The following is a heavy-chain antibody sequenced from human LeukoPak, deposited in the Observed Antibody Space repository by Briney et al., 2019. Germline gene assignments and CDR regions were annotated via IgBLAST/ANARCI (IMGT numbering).Heavy chain of an antibody. J-gene: IGHJ4*02. CDR3: AKAAGGRFLEWLLKVYFDY. CDR1: GFTFSSYA. D-gene: IGHD3-3*01. Sequence: GGSLRLSCAASGFTFSSYAMSWVRQAPGKGLEWVSAISGSGGSTYYADSVKGWFTISRDNSKNTLYLQMNSLRAEDTAVYYCAKAAGGRFLEWLLKVYFDYWGQGTLVTVSS. CDR2: ISGSGGST. V-gene: IGHV3-23*01.